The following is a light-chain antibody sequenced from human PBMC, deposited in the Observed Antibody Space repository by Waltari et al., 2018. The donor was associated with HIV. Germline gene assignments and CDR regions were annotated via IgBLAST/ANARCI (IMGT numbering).Light chain of an antibody. CDR2: SNN. V-gene: IGLV1-44*01. J-gene: IGLJ2*01. Sequence: QSVLTQSPSASGTPGQRVTISCSGSISNIGGNTVSWYQHLPGTAPNLLIYSNNPRPSGVPDRFSGSKSGTSASLAISGLQSEDEADYYCAAWDANLNGRLFGGGTKLTVL. CDR1: ISNIGGNT. CDR3: AAWDANLNGRL.